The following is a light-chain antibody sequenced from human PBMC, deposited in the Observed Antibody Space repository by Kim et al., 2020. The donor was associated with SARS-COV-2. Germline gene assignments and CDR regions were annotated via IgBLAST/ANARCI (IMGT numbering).Light chain of an antibody. Sequence: SPGERATLSCRASQIVSSNLAWYQQKPGQAPRLIIYRASTRATGIPARFSGSGSGTEFTLTISSLQSEDFAVYYCQQYNDWLPWTFGQGTKVDIK. CDR3: QQYNDWLPWT. V-gene: IGKV3-15*01. CDR1: QIVSSN. CDR2: RAS. J-gene: IGKJ1*01.